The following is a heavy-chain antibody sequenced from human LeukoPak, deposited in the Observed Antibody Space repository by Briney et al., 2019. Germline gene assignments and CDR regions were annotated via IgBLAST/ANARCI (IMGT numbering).Heavy chain of an antibody. D-gene: IGHD2-15*01. J-gene: IGHJ6*03. CDR3: ARLILDIVVVVAATPRYYYYYMDV. Sequence: PGGSLRLSCATSGFTFTTFWMHWVRQAPGKGLVWVSRINHDGSSTNYADSVKGRFTISRDNAKNSLYLQMNSLRAEDTAVYYCARLILDIVVVVAATPRYYYYYMDVWGKGTTVTVSS. CDR1: GFTFTTFW. CDR2: INHDGSST. V-gene: IGHV3-74*01.